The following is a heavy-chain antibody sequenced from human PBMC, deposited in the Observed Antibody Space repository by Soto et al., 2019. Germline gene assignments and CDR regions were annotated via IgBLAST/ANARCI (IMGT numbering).Heavy chain of an antibody. V-gene: IGHV1-69*13. J-gene: IGHJ5*02. CDR2: IIPTFGTA. D-gene: IGHD1-26*01. Sequence: ASVKVSCKASGGTFSSYAISWVRQAPGQGLEWLGGIIPTFGTANYAQKFQGRVTVTADESTSTAYMELSSLRSEDTAVYYCARDFVLLNMYNWFDPWGQGTLVTVS. CDR3: ARDFVLLNMYNWFDP. CDR1: GGTFSSYA.